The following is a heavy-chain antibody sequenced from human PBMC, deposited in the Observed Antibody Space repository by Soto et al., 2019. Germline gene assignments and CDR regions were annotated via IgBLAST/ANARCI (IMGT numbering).Heavy chain of an antibody. CDR1: GFTFSSYG. J-gene: IGHJ6*02. CDR2: ISYDGSNK. Sequence: QVQLVESGGGVVQPGRSLRLSCAASGFTFSSYGMHWVRQAPGKGLEWVAVISYDGSNKYYADSVKGRFTISRDNSKNTLYLQMNSLRAEDTAVYYCAKDLRYYYGSGSTAAGPYYYYGMDVWGQGTTVTVSS. V-gene: IGHV3-30*18. D-gene: IGHD3-10*01. CDR3: AKDLRYYYGSGSTAAGPYYYYGMDV.